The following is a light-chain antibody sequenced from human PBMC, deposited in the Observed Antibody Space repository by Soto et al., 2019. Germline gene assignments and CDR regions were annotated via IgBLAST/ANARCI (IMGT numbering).Light chain of an antibody. CDR3: QHYHNWPPWS. J-gene: IGKJ1*01. Sequence: EIVMTQSPATLSVSPGERATLSCRASQSVSSNLAWYQQKPGQAPRLLIYGASTRATGIPARFSGSGFGIAFTLTISCLQSEGFAVYYCQHYHNWPPWSFGQGTKVDVK. CDR2: GAS. V-gene: IGKV3-15*01. CDR1: QSVSSN.